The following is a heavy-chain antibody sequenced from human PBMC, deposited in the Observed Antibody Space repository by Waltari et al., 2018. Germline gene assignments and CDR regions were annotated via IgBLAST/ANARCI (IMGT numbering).Heavy chain of an antibody. CDR1: GFSFSNAW. V-gene: IGHV4-4*02. D-gene: IGHD6-13*01. Sequence: VQLVESGGGLVKPGGSLRLSCVASGFSFSNAWMSWVRQAPGKGLEWVGEINHSGSTNYNPSLKSGVTKSVDTSKNRFSLKLSSVTAADTAVYYCARGGAAAGSSMYYFDYWGQGTLVTVSS. CDR2: INHSGST. J-gene: IGHJ4*02. CDR3: ARGGAAAGSSMYYFDY.